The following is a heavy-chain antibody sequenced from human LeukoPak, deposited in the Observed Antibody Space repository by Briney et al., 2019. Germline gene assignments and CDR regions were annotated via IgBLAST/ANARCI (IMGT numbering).Heavy chain of an antibody. V-gene: IGHV3-30*02. CDR1: GFTLSSYG. CDR2: IRYDGSNK. J-gene: IGHJ4*02. CDR3: AKGPYSSGWSHFDY. Sequence: GGSLRLSCAASGFTLSSYGMHWVRQAPGKGLEWVAFIRYDGSNKYYADSVKGRFTISRDNAKNSLYLQMSSLRAEDTAVYYCAKGPYSSGWSHFDYWGQGTLVTVSS. D-gene: IGHD6-19*01.